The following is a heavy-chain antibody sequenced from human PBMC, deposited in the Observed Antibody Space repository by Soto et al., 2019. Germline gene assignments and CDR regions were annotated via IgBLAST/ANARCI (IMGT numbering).Heavy chain of an antibody. J-gene: IGHJ5*02. CDR2: ISAYNGNT. Sequence: ASVKVSCKASGYTFTSYGSSWVRQAPGQGLEWMGWISAYNGNTNYAQKLQGRVTMTTDTSTSTAYMELRSLRSDDTAVYYCARDPAFPNWFDPWGQGTLVTVSS. V-gene: IGHV1-18*01. D-gene: IGHD2-2*01. CDR3: ARDPAFPNWFDP. CDR1: GYTFTSYG.